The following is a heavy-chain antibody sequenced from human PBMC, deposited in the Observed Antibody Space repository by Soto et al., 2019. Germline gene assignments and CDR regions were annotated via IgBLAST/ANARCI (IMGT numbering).Heavy chain of an antibody. J-gene: IGHJ4*02. CDR1: GFIFSNHA. Sequence: EVQLLESGGGLVQPGGSLRLSCAASGFIFSNHAMRWVRQAPGKGLEWVSGISGSGGSTYYADSVKGRFTVSRDNSKNTLYLQMNSLRAEDTAVYYCAKELSIGGYFDYWGQGTLVTVSS. V-gene: IGHV3-23*01. CDR2: ISGSGGST. CDR3: AKELSIGGYFDY. D-gene: IGHD3-3*02.